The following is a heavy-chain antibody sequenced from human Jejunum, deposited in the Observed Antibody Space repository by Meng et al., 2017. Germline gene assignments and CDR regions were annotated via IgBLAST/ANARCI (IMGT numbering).Heavy chain of an antibody. D-gene: IGHD5-12*01. V-gene: IGHV3-23*01. CDR1: GFTFTYA. CDR3: AKDKIYNDGIWDFDL. Sequence: GGSLRLSCAGSGFTFTYAMSWVRRAPGKGLEWVSGITTSGDPHYANSVKGRFAISRDNSKNMMYLQLNSLRDDDTAVYYCAKDKIYNDGIWDFDLWGRGTPVTVSS. CDR2: ITTSGDP. J-gene: IGHJ2*01.